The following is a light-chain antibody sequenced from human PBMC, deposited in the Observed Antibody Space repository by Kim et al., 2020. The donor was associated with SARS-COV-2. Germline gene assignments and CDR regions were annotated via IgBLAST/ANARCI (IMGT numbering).Light chain of an antibody. J-gene: IGLJ3*02. CDR1: SSNIGSNT. Sequence: ELTQPPSASGTPGQRVTISCSGSSSNIGSNTVNWYQQLPGTAPKLLIYSNNYRPSGVPDRFSGSKSGTSASLAISGLQSEDEADYYCAAWDDSLNGGVFGGGTQLTVL. CDR3: AAWDDSLNGGV. V-gene: IGLV1-44*01. CDR2: SNN.